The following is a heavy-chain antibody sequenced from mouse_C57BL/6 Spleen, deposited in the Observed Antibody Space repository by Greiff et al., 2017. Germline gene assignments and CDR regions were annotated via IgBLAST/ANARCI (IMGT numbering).Heavy chain of an antibody. Sequence: VQLQQSGAELVRPGALVKLSCTASGFNIKDYYMHWVKQRPEQGLEWIGRIDPEDGDTEYAPKFQGKATMTADTSSNTAYLQLSSLTSEDTAVYYCTTWSTTVVAYYFDYWGQGTTLTVSS. J-gene: IGHJ2*01. D-gene: IGHD1-1*01. CDR2: IDPEDGDT. CDR3: TTWSTTVVAYYFDY. V-gene: IGHV14-1*01. CDR1: GFNIKDYY.